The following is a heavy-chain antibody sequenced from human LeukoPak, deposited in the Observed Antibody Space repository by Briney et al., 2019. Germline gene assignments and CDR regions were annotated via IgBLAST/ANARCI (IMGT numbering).Heavy chain of an antibody. D-gene: IGHD6-13*01. CDR2: ISSSSSYI. Sequence: GGPLRLSCAASGFTFSSYSMNWVRQAPGKGLEWVSSISSSSSYIYYADSVKGRFTISRDNAKNSLYLQMNSLRAEDTAVYYCAGVWQQLVLGDAFDIWGQGTMVTVSS. J-gene: IGHJ3*02. V-gene: IGHV3-21*01. CDR3: AGVWQQLVLGDAFDI. CDR1: GFTFSSYS.